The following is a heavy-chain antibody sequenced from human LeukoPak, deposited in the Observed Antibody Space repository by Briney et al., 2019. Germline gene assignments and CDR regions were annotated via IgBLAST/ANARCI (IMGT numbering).Heavy chain of an antibody. Sequence: SVTVSCKASGGTFSSYAISWVRQAPGQGLEWMGGIIPIFGTANYAQKFQGRVTITADESTSTAYMELSSLRSEDTAVYYCARVPKPKDIVVVPAAMRDVGYYYYGMDVWGQGTTVTVSS. J-gene: IGHJ6*02. D-gene: IGHD2-2*01. V-gene: IGHV1-69*13. CDR1: GGTFSSYA. CDR3: ARVPKPKDIVVVPAAMRDVGYYYYGMDV. CDR2: IIPIFGTA.